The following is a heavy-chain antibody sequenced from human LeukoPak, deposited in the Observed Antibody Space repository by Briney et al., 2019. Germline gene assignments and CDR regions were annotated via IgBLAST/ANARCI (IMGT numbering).Heavy chain of an antibody. V-gene: IGHV1-69*06. CDR3: ARVPAGIVRGNYFDY. CDR1: GGTLSSYA. Sequence: ASAKVSCKASGGTLSSYAISWVPQAPGQRLEWVGEIIPIFGTAHNAQKFQSRVTITADKSPSTPYIELSRPRSQGTPLYYCARVPAGIVRGNYFDYWGQGTLVTVSS. D-gene: IGHD2/OR15-2a*01. J-gene: IGHJ4*02. CDR2: IIPIFGTA.